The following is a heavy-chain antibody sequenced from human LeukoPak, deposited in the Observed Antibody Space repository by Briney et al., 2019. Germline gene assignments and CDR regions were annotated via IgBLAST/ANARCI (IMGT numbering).Heavy chain of an antibody. CDR3: AKDLKVHYYYGMDV. V-gene: IGHV3-30*18. CDR2: ISYDGGNK. J-gene: IGHJ6*02. CDR1: GFTFSSYA. Sequence: SCKASGFTFSSYAMHWVRQAPGKGLEWVAVISYDGGNKYYADSVKGRFTISRDNSKNTLYLQMNSLRAEDTAVYYCAKDLKVHYYYGMDVWGQGTTATVSS.